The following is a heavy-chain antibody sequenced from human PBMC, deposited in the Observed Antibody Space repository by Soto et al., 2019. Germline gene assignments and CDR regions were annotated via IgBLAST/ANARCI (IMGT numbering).Heavy chain of an antibody. Sequence: QVQLVQSGAEVKKPGSSVKVSCKASGATFSSYAISWVRQAPGQGLEWMGGIIPIFGTANYAQKFQGRVTITADESTSTAYMELSSLRSEDTAVYYCARLGVGYYYDSSGYSWGQGTLVTVSS. J-gene: IGHJ5*02. V-gene: IGHV1-69*01. CDR2: IIPIFGTA. CDR1: GATFSSYA. D-gene: IGHD3-22*01. CDR3: ARLGVGYYYDSSGYS.